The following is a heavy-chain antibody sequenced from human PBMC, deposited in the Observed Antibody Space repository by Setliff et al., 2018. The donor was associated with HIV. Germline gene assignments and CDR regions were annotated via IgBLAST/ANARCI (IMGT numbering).Heavy chain of an antibody. V-gene: IGHV3-30*02. D-gene: IGHD6-13*01. Sequence: GGSLRLSCAASGFTFSYYGVHWVRQAPGKGLDWVASILFDGTYKYYAASVKGRFTISRDNSKNTLFLQMGSLRTEDTAVYFCAKNLYSSIWSPPDYWGQGTLVTGSS. CDR2: ILFDGTYK. CDR3: AKNLYSSIWSPPDY. CDR1: GFTFSYYG. J-gene: IGHJ4*02.